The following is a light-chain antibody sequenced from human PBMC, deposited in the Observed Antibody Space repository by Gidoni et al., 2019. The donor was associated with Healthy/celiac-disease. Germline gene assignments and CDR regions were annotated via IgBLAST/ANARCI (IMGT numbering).Light chain of an antibody. CDR2: DAS. Sequence: DMQMTQSPSSLSASVEDRVTITCQASHDISNYLNWYQQKPGKAPKLLIYDASSLETGVPSRFSGSGSGTDFTFTISSLQPEDIATYYCQQYGNLPFTFGPGTKVDIK. J-gene: IGKJ3*01. V-gene: IGKV1-33*01. CDR1: HDISNY. CDR3: QQYGNLPFT.